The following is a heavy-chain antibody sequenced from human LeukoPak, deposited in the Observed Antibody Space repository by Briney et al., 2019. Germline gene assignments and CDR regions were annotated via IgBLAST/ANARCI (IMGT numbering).Heavy chain of an antibody. CDR2: ISSSSSYI. J-gene: IGHJ4*02. D-gene: IGHD4-23*01. CDR1: GFTFSSYS. Sequence: GGSLRLSCAASGFTFSSYSMNWVRQAPGKGLEWVSSISSSSSYIYYADSVKGRFTISRDNAKNSLYLQMNSLRAEDTAVYYCARDSGWELPRSPFDYWGQGNLVTVST. CDR3: ARDSGWELPRSPFDY. V-gene: IGHV3-21*01.